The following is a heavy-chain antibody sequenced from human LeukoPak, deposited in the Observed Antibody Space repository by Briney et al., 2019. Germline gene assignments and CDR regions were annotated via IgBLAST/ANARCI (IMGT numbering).Heavy chain of an antibody. CDR1: GGSFSGYY. CDR2: INHSGST. V-gene: IGHV4-34*01. Sequence: SETLSLTCAVYGGSFSGYYWSWIRQPPGKGLEWIGEINHSGSTNYNPSLKSRVTISVDTSKNQFSLKLSSVTAADTAVYYCARGSLPGRHTYYYGMDVWGQGTTVTVSS. J-gene: IGHJ6*02. CDR3: ARGSLPGRHTYYYGMDV.